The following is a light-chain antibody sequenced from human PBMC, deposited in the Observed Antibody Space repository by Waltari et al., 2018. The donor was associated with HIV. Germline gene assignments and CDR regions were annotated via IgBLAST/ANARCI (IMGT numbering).Light chain of an antibody. J-gene: IGLJ3*02. CDR3: GTWDSSLSAGL. Sequence: QSVLTQPPSVSAASGQKVTISCSGSSSNIGNNFVSWYQQLPGTAPKLLIYDNNKRPSGIPDRFSGSKSGTSATLGITGLQTGDEADYYCGTWDSSLSAGLFGGGTKLTVL. CDR1: SSNIGNNF. V-gene: IGLV1-51*01. CDR2: DNN.